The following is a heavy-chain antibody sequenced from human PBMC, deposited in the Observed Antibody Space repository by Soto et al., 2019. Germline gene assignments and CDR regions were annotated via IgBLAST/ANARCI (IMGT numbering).Heavy chain of an antibody. Sequence: QLQLQESGPGLVKPSETLSLTCTVSGGSLSSSGYYWGWIRQPPGKGLEWIGHIYYSGSTNYNPSLKSRFTISVDKSKNQFSLKVSSVTAADTAGYYCARRSYYCSGSIFDYWGQGTLVTVSS. CDR1: GGSLSSSGYY. V-gene: IGHV4-39*01. D-gene: IGHD3-10*01. CDR3: ARRSYYCSGSIFDY. CDR2: IYYSGST. J-gene: IGHJ4*02.